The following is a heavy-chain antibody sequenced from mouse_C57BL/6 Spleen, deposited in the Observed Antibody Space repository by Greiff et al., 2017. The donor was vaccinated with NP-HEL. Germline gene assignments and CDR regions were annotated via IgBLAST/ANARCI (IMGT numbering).Heavy chain of an antibody. CDR3: AKRGSSPSDY. CDR1: GFSLTSDG. Sequence: QVQLKESGPGLVAPSQSLSITCTVTGFSLTSDGLRWVRQPPAKGPQWRGVIRGHGSTNFHSAPLSRLSISKNNSKSQVFLKLNSQQTADTATSYCAKRGSSPSDYWGQGTTLTVSS. V-gene: IGHV2-3*01. J-gene: IGHJ2*01. CDR2: IRGHGST. D-gene: IGHD1-1*01.